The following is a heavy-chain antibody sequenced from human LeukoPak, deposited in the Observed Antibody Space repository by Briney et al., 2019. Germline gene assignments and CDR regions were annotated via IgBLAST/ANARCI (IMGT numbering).Heavy chain of an antibody. CDR2: IYHSGST. Sequence: SETLSLTCTVSGYSISSGYYWGWIRQPPGKGLEWIGSIYHSGSTYYNPSLKSRVTIPVDTSKNQFSLKLSSVTAADTAVYYCARVTGYMIEDYFDYWGQGTLVTVSS. V-gene: IGHV4-38-2*02. J-gene: IGHJ4*02. D-gene: IGHD3-22*01. CDR3: ARVTGYMIEDYFDY. CDR1: GYSISSGYY.